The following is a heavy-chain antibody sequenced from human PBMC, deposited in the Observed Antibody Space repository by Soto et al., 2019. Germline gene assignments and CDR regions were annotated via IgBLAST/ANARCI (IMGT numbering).Heavy chain of an antibody. CDR1: GGSISSSSYY. J-gene: IGHJ5*02. Sequence: SETLSLTCTVSGGSISSSSYYWGWIRQPPGKGLEWIGSIYYSGSTYYNPSLKSRVTISVDTSKNRFSLKLSSVTAADTAVYYCASRQVLLWFGESNGDWFDPWGQGTLVTVSS. D-gene: IGHD3-10*01. CDR2: IYYSGST. V-gene: IGHV4-39*01. CDR3: ASRQVLLWFGESNGDWFDP.